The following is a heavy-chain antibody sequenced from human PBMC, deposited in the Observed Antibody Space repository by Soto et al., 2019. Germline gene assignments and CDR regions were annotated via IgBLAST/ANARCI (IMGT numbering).Heavy chain of an antibody. CDR2: INAGNGNT. Sequence: QVQLVQSGAEVKKPGASVKVSCKASGYTFTSYAMHWVRQAPGQRLEWMGWINAGNGNTKYSQKFQGRVTITRDTSASTAYMELSSLRSEDTAVYYCARAFDSSGYYPAEYFQHWGQGTLVTVSS. CDR3: ARAFDSSGYYPAEYFQH. V-gene: IGHV1-3*01. CDR1: GYTFTSYA. D-gene: IGHD3-22*01. J-gene: IGHJ1*01.